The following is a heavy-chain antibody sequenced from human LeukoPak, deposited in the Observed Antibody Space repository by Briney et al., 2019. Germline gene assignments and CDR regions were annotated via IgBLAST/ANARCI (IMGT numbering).Heavy chain of an antibody. CDR1: GFTFSSYS. D-gene: IGHD1-7*01. Sequence: GGSLRLSCAASGFTFSSYSMNWVRQAPGKGLEWVSSTSSSSSYIYYADSVKGRFTISRDNAKNSLYLQMNSLRAEDTAVYYCARGGASRWRGTTFYYFDYWGQGTLVTVSS. V-gene: IGHV3-21*01. CDR3: ARGGASRWRGTTFYYFDY. CDR2: TSSSSSYI. J-gene: IGHJ4*02.